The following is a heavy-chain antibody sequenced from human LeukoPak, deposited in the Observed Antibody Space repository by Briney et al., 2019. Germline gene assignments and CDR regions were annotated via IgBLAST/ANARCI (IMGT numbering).Heavy chain of an antibody. CDR3: ARDPGDCSSTSCYTGGWFDP. CDR2: IWYDGSNK. J-gene: IGHJ5*02. V-gene: IGHV3-33*01. D-gene: IGHD2-2*02. Sequence: GGSLRLSCAASGFTFSSYGMHWVRQAPGKGLEWVAVIWYDGSNKHYADSVKGRFTISRDNSKNTLYLQMNSLRAEDTAVYYCARDPGDCSSTSCYTGGWFDPWGQGTLVTVSS. CDR1: GFTFSSYG.